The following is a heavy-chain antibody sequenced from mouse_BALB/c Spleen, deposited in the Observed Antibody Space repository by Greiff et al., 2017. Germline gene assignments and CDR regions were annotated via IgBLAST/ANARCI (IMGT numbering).Heavy chain of an antibody. CDR2: INSDGGST. Sequence: EVKFEESGGGLVQPGESLKLSCESNEYEFPSHDMSWVRKTPEKRLELVAAINSDGGSTYYPDTMERRFIISRDNTKKTLYLQMSSLRSEDTALYYCARHTATGLVGAMDYWGQGTSVTVSS. J-gene: IGHJ4*01. V-gene: IGHV5-2*03. CDR1: EYEFPSHD. CDR3: ARHTATGLVGAMDY. D-gene: IGHD1-2*01.